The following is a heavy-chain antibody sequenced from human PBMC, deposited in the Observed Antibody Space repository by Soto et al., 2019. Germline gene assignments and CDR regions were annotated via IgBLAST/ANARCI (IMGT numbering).Heavy chain of an antibody. Sequence: LSLTCAVSGYSISSGYYWGWIRQPPGKGLEWIGSLSHSGSSFHNPSLKSRVTISLDTSKSHFSLKLSSVTAADTAVYYCARDHGGATTFDYWGQGTLVTVSS. CDR3: ARDHGGATTFDY. V-gene: IGHV4-38-2*02. D-gene: IGHD1-26*01. J-gene: IGHJ4*02. CDR1: GYSISSGYY. CDR2: LSHSGSS.